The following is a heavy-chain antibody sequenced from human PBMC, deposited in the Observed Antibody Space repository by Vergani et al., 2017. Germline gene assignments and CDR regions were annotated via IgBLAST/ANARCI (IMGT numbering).Heavy chain of an antibody. CDR1: GYTFSNYY. V-gene: IGHV1-46*03. CDR3: ARGDYGMLTGYRY. J-gene: IGHJ4*02. Sequence: QVQVVQSGAEGKKSGASVKVSCKTSGYTFSNYYMHWVRQAPGQGLEWMGIINPSGGHTNYAQKFPGRVTMTRDTSTSTVYMELSSLRSEDTAIYYCARGDYGMLTGYRYWGQGNLVTGSA. D-gene: IGHD3-9*01. CDR2: INPSGGHT.